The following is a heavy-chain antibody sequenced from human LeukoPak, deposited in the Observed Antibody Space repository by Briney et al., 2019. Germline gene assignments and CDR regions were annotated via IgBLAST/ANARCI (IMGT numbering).Heavy chain of an antibody. V-gene: IGHV3-30-3*01. CDR1: GFTFSSYA. D-gene: IGHD6-6*01. CDR2: ISYDGSNK. Sequence: GGSLRLSCAASGFTFSSYAMHWVRQAPGKGLEWVAVISYDGSNKYYADSVKGRFTISRDNSKNTLYLQMNSLRAEDTAVYYCARDQNYSSSTHDPYYYYGMDVWGQGTTVTVSS. J-gene: IGHJ6*02. CDR3: ARDQNYSSSTHDPYYYYGMDV.